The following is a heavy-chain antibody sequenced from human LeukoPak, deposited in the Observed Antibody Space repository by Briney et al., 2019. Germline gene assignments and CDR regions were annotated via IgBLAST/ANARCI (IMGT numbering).Heavy chain of an antibody. Sequence: GTSLRLSCAASGFTFSSFAMHWVRQAPGKGLEWLAIISYDGSNKYYADSVKGRFTISRDNSKNTLFLQMNSLRAEDTAVYYCARDRTWTTVTYCFDLWGQGTLVTVSS. J-gene: IGHJ4*02. V-gene: IGHV3-30-3*01. CDR3: ARDRTWTTVTYCFDL. D-gene: IGHD4-17*01. CDR1: GFTFSSFA. CDR2: ISYDGSNK.